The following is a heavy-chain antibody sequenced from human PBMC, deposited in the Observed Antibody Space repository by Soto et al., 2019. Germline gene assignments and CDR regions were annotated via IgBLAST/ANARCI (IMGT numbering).Heavy chain of an antibody. D-gene: IGHD4-17*01. J-gene: IGHJ3*02. CDR2: IWYDGSNK. Sequence: QVQLVESGGGVVQPGRSLRLSCAASGFTFSSYGMHWVRQAPGKGLEWVAVIWYDGSNKYYADSVKGRFTISRDNSKNKLYLQMNSLRAEDTAVYYCARKTTVTDDDAFDIWGQGTMVTVSS. CDR1: GFTFSSYG. CDR3: ARKTTVTDDDAFDI. V-gene: IGHV3-33*01.